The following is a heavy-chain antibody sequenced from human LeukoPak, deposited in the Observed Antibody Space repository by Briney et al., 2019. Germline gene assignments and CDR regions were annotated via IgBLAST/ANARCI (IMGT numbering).Heavy chain of an antibody. CDR2: IYYSGST. D-gene: IGHD3-10*01. CDR3: ARRRRGWLVDDAFDI. CDR1: GDSISTSNSY. J-gene: IGHJ3*02. V-gene: IGHV4-39*01. Sequence: SETLSLTCTVSGDSISTSNSYWGWIRQPPGKALEWIGSIYYSGSTYYNPSLKSRVTISVDTSKNQFSLKLSSVTAADTAVYYCARRRRGWLVDDAFDIWGQGTMVTVSS.